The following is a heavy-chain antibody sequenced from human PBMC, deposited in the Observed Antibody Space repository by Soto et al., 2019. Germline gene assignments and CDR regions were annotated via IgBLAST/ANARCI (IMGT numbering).Heavy chain of an antibody. CDR3: AKWNGYGDF. CDR1: GFSFSTYG. V-gene: IGHV3-23*01. CDR2: VSGGRGVT. D-gene: IGHD1-1*01. Sequence: EVQLLESGGGLVQPGGSPRPSCAVSGFSFSTYGLTWVRQAPGKGREWVCGVSGGRGVTHSADSVKGGFTITGDDSKNTVYLQMHSLRVEDTAVYYCAKWNGYGDFWGQGTLVTVSS. J-gene: IGHJ4*02.